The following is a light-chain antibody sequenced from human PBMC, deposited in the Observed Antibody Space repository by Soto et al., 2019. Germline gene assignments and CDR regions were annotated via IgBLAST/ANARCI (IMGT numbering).Light chain of an antibody. CDR1: QSFGSTS. CDR2: GAS. J-gene: IGKJ1*01. Sequence: EFVLTQSPGTLSLSPGERATLSCRASQSFGSTSLAWYQQKPGQSPRLLIYGASSRATGIPDRFSGSGSGTDFTHTISRLEPEDFAVYYWQQYGSSPSGRFGQGTKVEI. V-gene: IGKV3-20*01. CDR3: QQYGSSPSGR.